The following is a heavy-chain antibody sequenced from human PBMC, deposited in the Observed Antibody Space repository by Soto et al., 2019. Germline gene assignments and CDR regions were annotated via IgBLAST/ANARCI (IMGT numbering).Heavy chain of an antibody. CDR3: ARGVGSGSYYHQYNWFDP. D-gene: IGHD3-10*01. J-gene: IGHJ5*02. V-gene: IGHV1-18*01. CDR2: INVYNGNT. Sequence: ASVKVSCKASGYTFTNYGISWVRQAPGQGLEWMGWINVYNGNTKYAQKVQGRATMTTDTSTSTAYMELRSLRSDDTAVYYCARGVGSGSYYHQYNWFDPWGKGTLVTLSS. CDR1: GYTFTNYG.